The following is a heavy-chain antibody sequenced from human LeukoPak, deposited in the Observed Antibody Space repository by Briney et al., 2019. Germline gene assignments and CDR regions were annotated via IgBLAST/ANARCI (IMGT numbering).Heavy chain of an antibody. CDR3: ARDAPNWNDIVY. D-gene: IGHD1-20*01. J-gene: IGHJ4*02. V-gene: IGHV1-69*04. CDR1: GYTFTSYG. Sequence: ASVKVSCKASGYTFTSYGISWVRQAPGQGLEWMGRIIPILGIANYAQKFQGRVTITADKSTSTAYMELSSLRSEDTAVYYCARDAPNWNDIVYWGQGTLVTVSS. CDR2: IIPILGIA.